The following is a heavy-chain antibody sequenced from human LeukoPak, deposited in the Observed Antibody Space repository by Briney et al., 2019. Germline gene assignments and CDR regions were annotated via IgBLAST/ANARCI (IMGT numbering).Heavy chain of an antibody. CDR1: GGSFSGHY. D-gene: IGHD2-15*01. J-gene: IGHJ6*03. CDR3: ARVGCSGGSCYRLRYYMDV. V-gene: IGHV4-34*01. CDR2: INHSGST. Sequence: PSETLSLTCAVYGGSFSGHYWSWIRQPPGKGLEWIGEINHSGSTNYNPSLKSRVTISVDTSKNQFSLKLSSVTAADTAVYYCARVGCSGGSCYRLRYYMDVWGKGTTVTVSS.